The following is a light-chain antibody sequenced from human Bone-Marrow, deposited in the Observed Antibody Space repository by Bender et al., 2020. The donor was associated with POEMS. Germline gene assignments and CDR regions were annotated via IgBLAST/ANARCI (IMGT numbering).Light chain of an antibody. Sequence: QSALTQPRSVSGSPGQSVTISCTGTSSDVSDSVSWYQHHPGKAPKLMIYDVTKRPSGVPDRFSGSTSGNAASLTISGLQADDESDYYCCSYVGSSTWVFGGGTKLTVV. CDR3: CSYVGSSTWV. CDR1: SSDVSDS. CDR2: DVT. V-gene: IGLV2-11*01. J-gene: IGLJ2*01.